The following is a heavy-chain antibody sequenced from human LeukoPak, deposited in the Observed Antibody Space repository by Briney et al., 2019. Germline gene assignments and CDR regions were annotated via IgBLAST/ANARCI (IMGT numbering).Heavy chain of an antibody. Sequence: PGGSLRLSCAASGFTFSSYEMNWVRQAPGKGLEWVSYISSSGSTIYYADSVKGRFTISRDNSKNSLYLQMNSLRADDTAVYYCARVSQQLVPSWGQGTLVTVSS. CDR2: ISSSGSTI. CDR3: ARVSQQLVPS. J-gene: IGHJ4*02. D-gene: IGHD6-13*01. V-gene: IGHV3-48*03. CDR1: GFTFSSYE.